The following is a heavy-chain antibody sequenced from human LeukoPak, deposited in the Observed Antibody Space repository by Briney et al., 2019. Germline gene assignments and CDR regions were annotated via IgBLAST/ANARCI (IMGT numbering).Heavy chain of an antibody. V-gene: IGHV4-39*01. Sequence: SETLSLTCTVSGGSISSSNYYWAWVRHPPGKGLEWIGNIYYSGSAYFDPSLRSRVTMSVDTSKNHFSLKLSSVTAADTAVYYCARQTGGTSSIADWGQGTLVTVSP. J-gene: IGHJ4*02. CDR1: GGSISSSNYY. CDR2: IYYSGSA. CDR3: ARQTGGTSSIAD. D-gene: IGHD6-6*01.